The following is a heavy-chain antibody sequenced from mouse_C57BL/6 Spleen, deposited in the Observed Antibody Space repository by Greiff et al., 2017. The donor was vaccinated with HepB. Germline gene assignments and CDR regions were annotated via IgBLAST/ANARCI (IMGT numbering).Heavy chain of an antibody. CDR3: ASGMTWFAY. V-gene: IGHV1-69*01. D-gene: IGHD4-1*01. CDR1: GYTFTSYW. CDR2: IDPSDSYT. Sequence: VQLQQPGAELVKPGASVKLSCKASGYTFTSYWMHWVKQRPGQGLEWIGEIDPSDSYTNYNQKFKGKSTLTVDKSSSTAYMQLSSLTSEDSAVYYCASGMTWFAYWGQGTLVTVSA. J-gene: IGHJ3*01.